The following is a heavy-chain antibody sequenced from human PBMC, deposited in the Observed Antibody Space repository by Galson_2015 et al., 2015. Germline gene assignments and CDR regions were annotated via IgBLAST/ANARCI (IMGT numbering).Heavy chain of an antibody. CDR3: ARGGATDFDD. CDR2: ISAYNGNT. D-gene: IGHD1-26*01. CDR1: GYTFTTYT. Sequence: CKASGYTFTTYTISWVRQAPGQWLDWMGWISAYNGNTKYAQNLQGRVTMTTDTSTSTAYMELRSLRSDDTAVYYCARGGATDFDDWGQGTLVTVSS. J-gene: IGHJ4*02. V-gene: IGHV1-18*01.